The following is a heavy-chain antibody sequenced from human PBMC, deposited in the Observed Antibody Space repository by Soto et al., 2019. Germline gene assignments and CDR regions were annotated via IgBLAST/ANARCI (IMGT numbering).Heavy chain of an antibody. V-gene: IGHV3-48*01. CDR3: ATAVVGYCSGVSCAHPPFDM. J-gene: IGHJ3*02. Sequence: VQLVESGGGLVEPGGSLRLSCAASGFTFSTYSMNWVRQAPGKGLEWVSYISYSSITIFYADSVKGRFTISRENAKNSLSLQMNSLRAEDTAVYYCATAVVGYCSGVSCAHPPFDMWGQGTMVTVSS. CDR1: GFTFSTYS. D-gene: IGHD2-15*01. CDR2: ISYSSITI.